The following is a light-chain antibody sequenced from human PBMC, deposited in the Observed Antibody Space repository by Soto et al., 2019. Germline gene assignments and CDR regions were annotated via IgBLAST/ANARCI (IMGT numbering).Light chain of an antibody. Sequence: QSALTQPRSASGSPGQSVTISCTGTSSDVGGYNYVSSYQQHPGKAPKVIIYEVSKRPSGVPDRFSGSKSGSTASLTVSGLQAEDEADYYCSSYAVTNIFVFGTGTKVTVL. J-gene: IGLJ1*01. CDR1: SSDVGGYNY. V-gene: IGLV2-8*01. CDR2: EVS. CDR3: SSYAVTNIFV.